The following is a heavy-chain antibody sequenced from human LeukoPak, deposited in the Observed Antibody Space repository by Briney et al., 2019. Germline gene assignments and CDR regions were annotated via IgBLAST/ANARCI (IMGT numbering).Heavy chain of an antibody. Sequence: SVKVSCKASGYTFTSYYMHWVRQAPGQGLEWMGGIIPIFGTANYAQKFQGRVTITADESTSTAYMELSSLRSDDTAVYYCARDTIFGVVPAFDYWGQGTLVTVSS. CDR1: GYTFTSYY. V-gene: IGHV1-69*13. J-gene: IGHJ4*02. D-gene: IGHD3-3*01. CDR2: IIPIFGTA. CDR3: ARDTIFGVVPAFDY.